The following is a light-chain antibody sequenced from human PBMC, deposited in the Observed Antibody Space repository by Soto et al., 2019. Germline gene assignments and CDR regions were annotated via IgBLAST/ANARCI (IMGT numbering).Light chain of an antibody. CDR3: QQYNNWPPLT. V-gene: IGKV3-15*01. Sequence: TQSPATPSLSPGERATLSFRASQSVSSYLAWYQQKPGQAPRLLIYGASTRATGIPARFSGSGSGTEFTLTISSLQSEDFAVYYCQQYNNWPPLTFGGGTKVDIK. J-gene: IGKJ4*01. CDR2: GAS. CDR1: QSVSSY.